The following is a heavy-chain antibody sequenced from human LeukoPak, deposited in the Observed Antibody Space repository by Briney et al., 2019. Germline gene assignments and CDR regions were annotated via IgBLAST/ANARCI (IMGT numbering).Heavy chain of an antibody. J-gene: IGHJ4*02. CDR1: GFTFSDYY. V-gene: IGHV3-11*04. D-gene: IGHD3-22*01. Sequence: GGSLRLSCAASGFTFSDYYMSWIRQAPGKGLEWVSYISSSGSTIYYADSVKGRFTISRDNAKNSLYLQMNSLRAEDTAVYYCARFMAAYDSSGYYYEDGPYDYWGQGTLVTVSS. CDR2: ISSSGSTI. CDR3: ARFMAAYDSSGYYYEDGPYDY.